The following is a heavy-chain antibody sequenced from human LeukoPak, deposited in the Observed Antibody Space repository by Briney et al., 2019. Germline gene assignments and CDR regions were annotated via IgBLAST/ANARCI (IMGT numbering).Heavy chain of an antibody. CDR3: ARSGDYDILTGYFDY. CDR1: GFTFSNYW. D-gene: IGHD3-9*01. J-gene: IGHJ4*02. V-gene: IGHV3-74*01. CDR2: IKSDGSST. Sequence: GGSLRLSCAASGFTFSNYWMHWVRQAPGKGLVWVSRIKSDGSSTTCADSVKGRFTISRDNAKNSLSLQMNSLRVEDTAFYYCARSGDYDILTGYFDYWGQGTLITVSS.